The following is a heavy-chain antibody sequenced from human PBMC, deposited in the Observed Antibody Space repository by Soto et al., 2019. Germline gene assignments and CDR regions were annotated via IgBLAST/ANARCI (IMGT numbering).Heavy chain of an antibody. CDR3: ARQRTEVVPATNNYYYYGMDV. V-gene: IGHV1-69*13. D-gene: IGHD2-2*01. CDR2: IIPIFGTA. J-gene: IGHJ6*02. CDR1: GGTFSSYA. Sequence: SVKVSCKASGGTFSSYAISWVRQAPGQGLEWMGGIIPIFGTANYAQKFQGRVTITADESTSTAYMELSSLKASDTAMYYCARQRTEVVPATNNYYYYGMDVWGQGTTVTVS.